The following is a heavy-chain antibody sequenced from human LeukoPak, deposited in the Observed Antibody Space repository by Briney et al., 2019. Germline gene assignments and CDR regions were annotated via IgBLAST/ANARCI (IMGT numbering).Heavy chain of an antibody. D-gene: IGHD3-10*01. V-gene: IGHV4-39*01. CDR1: GVSISTSSYY. Sequence: SETLSLTCTVSGVSISTSSYYWGWIRQPPGKGLQWIGSIYYNGSTYYSPSLKSRLIISVDTSKNQFSLKLSSVTAADTAVYYCARHKMVRGIGYYYYMDVWGKGTTVTISS. J-gene: IGHJ6*03. CDR2: IYYNGST. CDR3: ARHKMVRGIGYYYYMDV.